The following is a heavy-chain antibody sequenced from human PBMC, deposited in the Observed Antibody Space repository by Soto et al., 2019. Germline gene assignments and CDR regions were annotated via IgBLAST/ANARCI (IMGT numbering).Heavy chain of an antibody. CDR3: GAGQYFSDY. V-gene: IGHV3-30*03. CDR2: ISYDGSDK. J-gene: IGHJ4*02. Sequence: QVQLVESGGGVVQPGRSLRLSCAASGFTFSSYGMHWVRQAPGKGLEWVALISYDGSDKYYADSVKGRFTISRDNSKNTLYLQMNSLRVEDTAVYYGGAGQYFSDYWGKGTLVTVSS. D-gene: IGHD6-13*01. CDR1: GFTFSSYG.